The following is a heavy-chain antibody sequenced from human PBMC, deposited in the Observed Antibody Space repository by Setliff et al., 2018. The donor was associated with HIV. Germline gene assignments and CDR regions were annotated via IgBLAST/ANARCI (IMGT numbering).Heavy chain of an antibody. CDR2: INHNGGT. D-gene: IGHD6-19*01. CDR1: GGSFTSYY. J-gene: IGHJ6*02. Sequence: SETLSLTCAVYGGSFTSYYWTWIRQAPGKDLEWIGEINHNGGTNYNPSLKSRVTISVDRSKKQFFLRLTSVTAADTAVYYCATQGVTVAENYYYYGMDVWGQGTTVTVSS. V-gene: IGHV4-34*01. CDR3: ATQGVTVAENYYYYGMDV.